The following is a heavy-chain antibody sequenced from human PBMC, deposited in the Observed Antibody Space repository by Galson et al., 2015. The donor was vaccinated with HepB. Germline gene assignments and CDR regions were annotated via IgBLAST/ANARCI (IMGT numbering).Heavy chain of an antibody. CDR1: GFTFSSYA. V-gene: IGHV3-23*01. D-gene: IGHD1-26*01. CDR2: ISGSGGST. J-gene: IGHJ6*02. CDR3: AKPLDRYSGSSKGYYYYYYGMDV. Sequence: SLRLSCAASGFTFSSYAMSWVRQAPGKGLEWVSAISGSGGSTYYADSVKGRFTISRDNSKNTLYLQMNSLRAEDTAVYYCAKPLDRYSGSSKGYYYYYYGMDVWGQGTTVTVSS.